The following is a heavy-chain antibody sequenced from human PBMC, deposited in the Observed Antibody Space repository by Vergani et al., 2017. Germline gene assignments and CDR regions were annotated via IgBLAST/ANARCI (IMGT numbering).Heavy chain of an antibody. CDR1: GFTFSSYS. CDR3: ARDLFXYDSSGYYSGFLDD. CDR2: ISSSSSYI. J-gene: IGHJ4*02. D-gene: IGHD3-22*01. Sequence: EVQLVESGGGLVKPGGSLRLSCAASGFTFSSYSMNWVRQAPGKGLEWVSSISSSSSYIYYADSVKGRFTISRDNAKNSLYLQMNSLRAEDTAVYYCARDLFXYDSSGYYSGFLDDWGQGTLVTVSS. V-gene: IGHV3-21*01.